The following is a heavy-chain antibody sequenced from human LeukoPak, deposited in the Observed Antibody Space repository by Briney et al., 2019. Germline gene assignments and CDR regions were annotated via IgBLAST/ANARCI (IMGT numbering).Heavy chain of an antibody. D-gene: IGHD3-10*01. CDR3: ARPFGDTMVQGVIFTDAFDI. V-gene: IGHV4-59*08. CDR1: GDSTSNFY. CDR2: IHYSGTS. J-gene: IGHJ3*02. Sequence: PSETLSLTCTVSGDSTSNFYWNWIRQSPGKGLEWIGNIHYSGTSVYNPSLKSRGTISIDTSRRQFSLKLSSVTAADTAVYYCARPFGDTMVQGVIFTDAFDIWGQGTMVTVSS.